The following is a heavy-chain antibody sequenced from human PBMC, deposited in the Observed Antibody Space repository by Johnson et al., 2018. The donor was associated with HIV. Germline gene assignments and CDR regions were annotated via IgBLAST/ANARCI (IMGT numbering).Heavy chain of an antibody. D-gene: IGHD1-26*01. CDR2: ISGSGGST. J-gene: IGHJ3*02. CDR1: GFTFSSYA. Sequence: VQLVESGGGVVQPGGSLRLSCAASGFTFSSYAMSWVRQAPGKGLEWVSAISGSGGSTYYADSVKGRFTISRDNSKNTLYLQMNSLRAEDTAVYYCARDGKVGATPRRAFDIWGQGTMVTVSS. V-gene: IGHV3-23*04. CDR3: ARDGKVGATPRRAFDI.